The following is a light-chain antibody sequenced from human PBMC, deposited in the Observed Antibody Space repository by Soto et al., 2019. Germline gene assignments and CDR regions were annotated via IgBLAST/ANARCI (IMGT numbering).Light chain of an antibody. CDR3: QQYGSSPPYT. CDR1: QSVSNNY. Sequence: EVVLTQSPGTLSLSPGERATLSCRASQSVSNNYFAWYQQKPGQAPRLLIFGASDRATGIPDRFSGSGSGTDFTLTISRLEPEDFAAYYCQQYGSSPPYTFGQGITLEIK. J-gene: IGKJ2*01. V-gene: IGKV3-20*01. CDR2: GAS.